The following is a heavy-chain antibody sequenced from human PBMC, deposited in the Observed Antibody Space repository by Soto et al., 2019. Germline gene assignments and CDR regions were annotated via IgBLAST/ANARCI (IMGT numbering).Heavy chain of an antibody. CDR1: GFTFSSYR. CDR3: TKDNGEFGSGGNFLSR. V-gene: IGHV3-33*06. CDR2: IWYDGSNK. Sequence: GGSLRLSCAASGFTFSSYRMHWVRQAPGKGLEWVAVIWYDGSNKYYADSVKGRFTISRDNSKNTLYLQMNSLRAEDTAVYYSTKDNGEFGSGGNFLSRGGQGTPAPISS. D-gene: IGHD1-26*01. J-gene: IGHJ4*02.